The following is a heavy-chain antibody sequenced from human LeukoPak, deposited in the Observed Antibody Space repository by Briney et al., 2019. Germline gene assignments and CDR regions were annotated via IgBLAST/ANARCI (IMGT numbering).Heavy chain of an antibody. Sequence: GESLKISCKGSGYSFTSYWVAWVRQMPGKGLEWMGIIYPGDSDTRYSPSFRGQVTISADKSISTAYLQWSSLKASDTAMYYCARAQLWFRSDAFDIWGQGTTVTVSS. CDR2: IYPGDSDT. D-gene: IGHD5-18*01. J-gene: IGHJ3*02. CDR1: GYSFTSYW. V-gene: IGHV5-51*01. CDR3: ARAQLWFRSDAFDI.